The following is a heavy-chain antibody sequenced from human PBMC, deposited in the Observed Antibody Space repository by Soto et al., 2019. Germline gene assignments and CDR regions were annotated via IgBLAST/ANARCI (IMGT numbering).Heavy chain of an antibody. CDR1: GYTFSNYG. D-gene: IGHD3-10*01. CDR3: ARDWYFYGSGSPNHMDV. J-gene: IGHJ6*03. V-gene: IGHV1-18*01. CDR2: ISAHNGNS. Sequence: QVRLVQSGDEMRKPGASVKVSCQASGYTFSNYGITWVRQAPGQVLEWMGWISAHNGNSKYAQSLQGRLTLTTDTSTSTAYMELRSLRSDDTAVYYCARDWYFYGSGSPNHMDVWGKGTTVSVSS.